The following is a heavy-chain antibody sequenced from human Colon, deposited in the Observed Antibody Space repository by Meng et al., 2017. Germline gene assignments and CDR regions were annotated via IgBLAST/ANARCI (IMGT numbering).Heavy chain of an antibody. CDR1: GYTFSSYG. D-gene: IGHD3-10*01. CDR3: ARVGIRGNQRGFDY. J-gene: IGHJ4*02. CDR2: MNPNSGNT. V-gene: IGHV1-8*01. Sequence: QVELVRAGAGVRKPGASVNVCCKGSGYTFSSYGINWVRQAPGPGHELMGWMNPNSGNTGYAQKFQGRVTMTSNTDISTAYMELSSQRPEDTAVDYCARVGIRGNQRGFDYWGQGTLVTVSS.